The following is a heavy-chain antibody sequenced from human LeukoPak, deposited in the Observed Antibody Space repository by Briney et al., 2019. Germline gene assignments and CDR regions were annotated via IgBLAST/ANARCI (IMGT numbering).Heavy chain of an antibody. Sequence: GGSLRLSCAASGFTFSSYAMSWVRQAPGKGLEWVSAISGSGGSTYYADSVKGRFTISRDNSKNTLYLQMDSLRAEDTAVYYCAKGSHHTQGHWFDPWGQGTLVTVSS. CDR2: ISGSGGST. D-gene: IGHD2-15*01. CDR3: AKGSHHTQGHWFDP. CDR1: GFTFSSYA. J-gene: IGHJ5*02. V-gene: IGHV3-23*01.